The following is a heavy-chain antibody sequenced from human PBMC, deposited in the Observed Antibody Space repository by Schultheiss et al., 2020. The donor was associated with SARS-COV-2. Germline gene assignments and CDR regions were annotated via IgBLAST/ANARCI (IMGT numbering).Heavy chain of an antibody. CDR2: IYYSGST. CDR1: GGSFSGYY. J-gene: IGHJ5*02. V-gene: IGHV4-59*12. D-gene: IGHD3-9*01. Sequence: SQTLSLTCAVYGGSFSGYYWSWIRQPPGKGLEWIGYIYYSGSTNYNPSLKSRVTISVDTSKNQFSLQLNSVTPEDTAVYYCARVPILTGKGNWFDPWGQGTLVTVSS. CDR3: ARVPILTGKGNWFDP.